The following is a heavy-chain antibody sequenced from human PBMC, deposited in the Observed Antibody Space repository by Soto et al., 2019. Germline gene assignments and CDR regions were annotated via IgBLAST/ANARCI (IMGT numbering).Heavy chain of an antibody. J-gene: IGHJ3*02. CDR2: IDPSDSYT. CDR3: ASEGIVVVITSGAFDI. V-gene: IGHV5-10-1*01. Sequence: PGESLKISCQGSGYSFTSYWIGWVRQMPGKGLEWMGRIDPSDSYTNYSPSFQGHVTISADKSISTAYLQWSSLKASDTAMYYCASEGIVVVITSGAFDIWGQGTMVTVSS. D-gene: IGHD3-22*01. CDR1: GYSFTSYW.